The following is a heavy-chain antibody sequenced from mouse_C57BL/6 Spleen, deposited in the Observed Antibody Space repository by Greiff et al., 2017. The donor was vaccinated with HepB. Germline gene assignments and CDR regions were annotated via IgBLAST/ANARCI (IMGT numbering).Heavy chain of an antibody. CDR3: ARGANWDEGFDY. V-gene: IGHV1-80*01. CDR2: IYPGDGDT. CDR1: GYAFSSYW. D-gene: IGHD4-1*01. J-gene: IGHJ2*01. Sequence: QVQLQQSGAELVKPGASVKISCKASGYAFSSYWMNWVKQRPGKGLEWIGQIYPGDGDTNYNGKFKGKATLTADKSSSTAYMQLSSLTSEDSAVYFCARGANWDEGFDYWGQGTTLTVSS.